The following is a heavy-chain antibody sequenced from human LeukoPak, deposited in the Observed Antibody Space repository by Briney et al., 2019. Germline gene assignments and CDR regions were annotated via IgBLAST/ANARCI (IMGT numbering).Heavy chain of an antibody. CDR3: ATGAGCGY. CDR2: IKQDGSER. D-gene: IGHD6-19*01. Sequence: GGSLRLSCAASGFTFSSYWMTWVRQAPGQGLEWVANIKQDGSERNYVDSVKGRFTIYRDNAKNSLYLQMNTLRDEDTAVYYCATGAGCGYWGQGTLVTVSS. J-gene: IGHJ4*02. V-gene: IGHV3-7*03. CDR1: GFTFSSYW.